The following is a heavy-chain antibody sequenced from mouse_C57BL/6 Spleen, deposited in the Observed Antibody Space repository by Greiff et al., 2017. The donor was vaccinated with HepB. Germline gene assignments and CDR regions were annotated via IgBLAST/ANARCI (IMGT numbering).Heavy chain of an antibody. V-gene: IGHV1-76*01. Sequence: VQLQQSGAELVRPGASVKLSCKASGYTFTDYYINWVKQRPGQGLEWIARIYPGSGNTYYNEKFKGKATLTAEKSSSTAYMQLSSLTSEDSAVYFCARRGYDYYEVTFDYWGQGTTLTVSS. CDR1: GYTFTDYY. D-gene: IGHD1-1*01. J-gene: IGHJ2*01. CDR2: IYPGSGNT. CDR3: ARRGYDYYEVTFDY.